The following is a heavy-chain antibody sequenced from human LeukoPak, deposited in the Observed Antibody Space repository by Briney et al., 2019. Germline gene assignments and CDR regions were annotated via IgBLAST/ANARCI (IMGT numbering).Heavy chain of an antibody. CDR2: ISSTGSYT. CDR3: ARDRFQYSYGYDY. V-gene: IGHV3-11*05. CDR1: GFTFSDFY. J-gene: IGHJ4*02. Sequence: GGSLRLSCAASGFTFSDFYMSWIRQAPGKGLEWVSYISSTGSYTDYADSVKGRFTISRDNAKNSLYLQMNSLRAEDTAVYYCARDRFQYSYGYDYWGQGTLVTVSS. D-gene: IGHD5-18*01.